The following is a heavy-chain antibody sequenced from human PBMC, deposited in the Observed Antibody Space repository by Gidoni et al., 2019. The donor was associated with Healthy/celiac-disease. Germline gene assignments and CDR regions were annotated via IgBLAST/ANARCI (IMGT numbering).Heavy chain of an antibody. CDR3: ARDRHYGSFDY. D-gene: IGHD3-10*01. CDR2: ILYDGSNK. Sequence: QVQLVESGGGVVQPGRDLRLYCAAYGVTFSSYGMHWGRQDPGKGLGWVAVILYDGSNKSYAASVKVRFTISRDNSKNTLYLQMNSLRAEDTAVYYCARDRHYGSFDYWGQGTLVTVSS. V-gene: IGHV3-33*01. J-gene: IGHJ4*02. CDR1: GVTFSSYG.